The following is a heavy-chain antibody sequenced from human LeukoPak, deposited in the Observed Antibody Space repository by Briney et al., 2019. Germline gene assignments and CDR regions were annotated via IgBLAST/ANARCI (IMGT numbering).Heavy chain of an antibody. V-gene: IGHV1-46*01. CDR1: GGTFSSYA. D-gene: IGHD1-26*01. CDR3: ARGRVPREEFDY. CDR2: ISPSGGST. Sequence: GASVKVSCKASGGTFSSYAISWVRQAPGQGLEWMGMISPSGGSTTYAQKFQGRVTMTRDTSTSTVYMGLSSLRSEDSAVYYCARGRVPREEFDYWGQGTLVTVSS. J-gene: IGHJ4*02.